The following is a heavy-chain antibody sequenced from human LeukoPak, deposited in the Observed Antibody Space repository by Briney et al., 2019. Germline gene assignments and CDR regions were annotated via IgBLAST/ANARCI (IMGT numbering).Heavy chain of an antibody. Sequence: SETLSLTCTVSGGSLNSDYYYWAWIPQSPGKGLEWIGSIYYSGSTYYNPSLNSRVTISIDTSERQFSLKVNSVTAADTAVYYCAVGATHYYMDVWGKGTTVTVSS. CDR2: IYYSGST. D-gene: IGHD3-16*01. CDR1: GGSLNSDYYY. CDR3: AVGATHYYMDV. V-gene: IGHV4-39*01. J-gene: IGHJ6*03.